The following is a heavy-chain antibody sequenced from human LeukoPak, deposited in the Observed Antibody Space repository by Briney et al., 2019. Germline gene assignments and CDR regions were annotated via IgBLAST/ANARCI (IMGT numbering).Heavy chain of an antibody. CDR2: IKQDGSEK. CDR1: GFTFSSCW. Sequence: PGGSLRLSCAASGFTFSSCWMSWVRQAPGKGLEWVANIKQDGSEKYYVDSVKGRFTISRDNAKNSLYLQMNSLRAEDTAVCYCARDGGDYGDETDYWGQGTLVTVSS. J-gene: IGHJ4*02. D-gene: IGHD4-17*01. V-gene: IGHV3-7*01. CDR3: ARDGGDYGDETDY.